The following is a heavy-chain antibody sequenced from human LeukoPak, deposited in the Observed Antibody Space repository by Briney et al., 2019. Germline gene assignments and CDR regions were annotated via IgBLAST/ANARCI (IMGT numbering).Heavy chain of an antibody. CDR2: IGNSGGGT. CDR1: GFTFSTYA. J-gene: IGHJ3*02. CDR3: ALLTGMATTSNAFDI. V-gene: IGHV3-23*01. Sequence: PGGSLRLSCAASGFTFSTYAMSWVRQAPGKGLEWISVIGNSGGGTYYTDSVKGRFTISRDNSKNTLFLQMNSLRAEDTAVYYCALLTGMATTSNAFDIWGQGTMVTVSS. D-gene: IGHD5-24*01.